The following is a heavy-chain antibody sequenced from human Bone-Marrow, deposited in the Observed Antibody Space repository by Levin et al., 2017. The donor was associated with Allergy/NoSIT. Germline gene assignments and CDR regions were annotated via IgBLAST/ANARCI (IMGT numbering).Heavy chain of an antibody. CDR2: ISGSGGST. CDR1: GFTFSSYA. V-gene: IGHV3-23*01. J-gene: IGHJ4*02. Sequence: PGGSLRLSCAASGFTFSSYAMSWVRQAPGKGLEWVSAISGSGGSTYYADSVKGRFTISRDNSKNTLYLQMNSLRAEDTAVYYCAKGRRRATVTTGGFDYWGQGTLVTVSS. CDR3: AKGRRRATVTTGGFDY. D-gene: IGHD4-17*01.